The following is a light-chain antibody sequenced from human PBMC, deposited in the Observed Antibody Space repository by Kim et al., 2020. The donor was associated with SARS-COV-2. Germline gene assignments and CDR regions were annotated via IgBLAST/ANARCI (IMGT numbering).Light chain of an antibody. CDR3: QAWDISTLV. V-gene: IGLV3-1*01. CDR1: KLGDKY. J-gene: IGLJ2*01. Sequence: VSPGQTARITCSGDKLGDKYVCWYQQKPGQSPVLVMYQNKKRPSGIPERFSGSNSGNTATLIISGTQAMDEADYYCQAWDISTLVFGGGTQLTV. CDR2: QNK.